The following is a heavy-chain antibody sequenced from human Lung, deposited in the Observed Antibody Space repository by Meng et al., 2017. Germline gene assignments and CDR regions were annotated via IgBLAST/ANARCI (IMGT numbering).Heavy chain of an antibody. V-gene: IGHV3-21*06. CDR1: GFSFSTYN. D-gene: IGHD5-12*01. Sequence: EVQLVESGGGLVKRGGSLRLSCAASGFSFSTYNMNWVRQAPGKGLEWVSSISSSSSYVYYSDSVKGRFTISRDNAKNSLYLQMNSLRAEDTAVYYCARPPTESYYSGYFWYSDLWGRGTLVTVSS. CDR2: ISSSSSYV. CDR3: ARPPTESYYSGYFWYSDL. J-gene: IGHJ2*01.